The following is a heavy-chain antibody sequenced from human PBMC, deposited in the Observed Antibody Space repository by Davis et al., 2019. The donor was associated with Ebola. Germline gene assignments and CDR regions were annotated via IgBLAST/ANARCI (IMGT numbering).Heavy chain of an antibody. CDR3: AREVLGLDP. Sequence: AASVKVSCKASGGTFRSYAINWVRQAPGQGLEWMGGIISMFPTTNYAQKFQGRVTITADKSTSTAYMELSSLRSEDTAVYYCAREVLGLDPWGQGTLVTVSS. J-gene: IGHJ5*02. CDR2: IISMFPTT. D-gene: IGHD3-10*01. CDR1: GGTFRSYA. V-gene: IGHV1-69*06.